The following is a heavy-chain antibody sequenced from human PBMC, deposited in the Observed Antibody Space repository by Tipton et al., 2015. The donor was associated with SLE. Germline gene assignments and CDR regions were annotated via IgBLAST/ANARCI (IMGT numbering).Heavy chain of an antibody. CDR1: GYSIISSSW. D-gene: IGHD1-7*01. CDR2: IYHSESP. J-gene: IGHJ4*02. V-gene: IGHV4-4*02. CDR3: TRVPRYNWNYIAD. Sequence: TLSLTCTVSGYSIISSSWWSWVRQPPGKGLEWIGDIYHSESPNYNPSLKSRVTISIDKSKNQFSLKLTSVTAADTAVYHCTRVPRYNWNYIADWGQGTLVSVSS.